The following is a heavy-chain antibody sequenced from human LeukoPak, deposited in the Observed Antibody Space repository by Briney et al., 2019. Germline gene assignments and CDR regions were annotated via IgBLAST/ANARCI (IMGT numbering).Heavy chain of an antibody. CDR3: ARSSGNYLYFDY. V-gene: IGHV3-66*01. CDR2: LYSDGTT. Sequence: GGSLRLSCAASGFTFSGYAMSWVRQAPGKGLEWVSVLYSDGTTYYADTVKGRFTISRDNSKNTLYLQMNNLRAEDTAVYYCARSSGNYLYFDYWGQGTLVTVSS. CDR1: GFTFSGYA. D-gene: IGHD1-26*01. J-gene: IGHJ4*02.